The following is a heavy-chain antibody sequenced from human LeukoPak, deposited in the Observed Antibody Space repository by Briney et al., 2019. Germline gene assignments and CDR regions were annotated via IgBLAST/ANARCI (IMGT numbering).Heavy chain of an antibody. CDR2: IRGSDDNT. Sequence: GGSLRLSCAASGFTFSIYAMSWVRHAPGKGLELVSAIRGSDDNTFYADSVRGRFTISRDNSKNTLYLQMNILRAEDTAVYYCAKTVTTQAYYWYFDLWGRGTLVTVSS. D-gene: IGHD4-17*01. CDR1: GFTFSIYA. J-gene: IGHJ2*01. CDR3: AKTVTTQAYYWYFDL. V-gene: IGHV3-23*01.